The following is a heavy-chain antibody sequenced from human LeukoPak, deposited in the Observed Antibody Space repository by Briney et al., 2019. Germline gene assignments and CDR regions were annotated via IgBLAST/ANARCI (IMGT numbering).Heavy chain of an antibody. V-gene: IGHV4-59*08. J-gene: IGHJ4*02. CDR1: GGSLNTYY. CDR3: ARRGDYVGLDY. CDR2: IYYSGNT. D-gene: IGHD4-17*01. Sequence: SETLSLTCTVSGGSLNTYYGSWLRQAPGKGLEWIGHIYYSGNTNYNPSLNSRVTISVDTSKNQFSLRLSSVTAADTAVYYCARRGDYVGLDYWGQGILVTVSS.